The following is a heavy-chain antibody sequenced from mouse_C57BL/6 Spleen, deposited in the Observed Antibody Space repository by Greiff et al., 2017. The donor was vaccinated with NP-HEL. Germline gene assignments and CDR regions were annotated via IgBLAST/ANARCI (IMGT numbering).Heavy chain of an antibody. CDR2: ISSGGSYT. CDR3: ARRIYYYGSSYDWYFDV. D-gene: IGHD1-1*01. Sequence: EVKLMESGGDLVKPGGSLKLSCAASGFTFSSYGMSWVRQTPDKRLEWVATISSGGSYTYYPDSVKGRFTISRDNAKNTLYLQMSSLKSEDTAMYYCARRIYYYGSSYDWYFDVWGTGTTVTVSS. V-gene: IGHV5-6*02. J-gene: IGHJ1*03. CDR1: GFTFSSYG.